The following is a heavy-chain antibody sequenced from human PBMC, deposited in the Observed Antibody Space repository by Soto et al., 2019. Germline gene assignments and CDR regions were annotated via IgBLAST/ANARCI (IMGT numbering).Heavy chain of an antibody. J-gene: IGHJ4*02. D-gene: IGHD3-16*01. Sequence: GGSLRLSCAASGFTFSSYAMSWVRQAPGKGLEWVSAISASGGSTYYADSVKGRFTVSRDNSKNTLYLQMNSLRAEDTAVYYCAKDSVPSTYSAVYFDYWGQGTLVTVSS. CDR2: ISASGGST. CDR3: AKDSVPSTYSAVYFDY. V-gene: IGHV3-23*01. CDR1: GFTFSSYA.